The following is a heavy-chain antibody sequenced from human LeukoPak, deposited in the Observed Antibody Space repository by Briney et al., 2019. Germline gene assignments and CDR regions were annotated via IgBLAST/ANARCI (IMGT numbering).Heavy chain of an antibody. CDR1: GFTFDDYA. CDR3: AKDRAFLRGGELLFDH. V-gene: IGHV3-9*01. CDR2: ISWNSGSI. Sequence: PGRSLRLSCAASGFTFDDYAMHWVRQAPGKGLEWVSGISWNSGSIGYADSVKGRFTISRDNAKNSLYLQMNSLRAEDTSLYYCAKDRAFLRGGELLFDHWGQGTLVTVSS. D-gene: IGHD3-10*01. J-gene: IGHJ4*02.